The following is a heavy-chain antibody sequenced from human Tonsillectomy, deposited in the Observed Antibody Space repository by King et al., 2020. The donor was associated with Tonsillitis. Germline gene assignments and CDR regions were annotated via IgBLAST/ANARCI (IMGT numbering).Heavy chain of an antibody. J-gene: IGHJ4*02. CDR2: ITNSGGST. D-gene: IGHD1-20*01. V-gene: IGHV3-64D*06. CDR3: VRDRRYILNPPIYFDD. Sequence: VQLVESGGGLVQPGGSLRLSCSASGFTFSSQAMHWVRQAPGKGLEYGSAITNSGGSTYYADSVKGRLTISRDNSKNTLYLQMSSLRADDSAVYYCVRDRRYILNPPIYFDDWGQGTLVTVSS. CDR1: GFTFSSQA.